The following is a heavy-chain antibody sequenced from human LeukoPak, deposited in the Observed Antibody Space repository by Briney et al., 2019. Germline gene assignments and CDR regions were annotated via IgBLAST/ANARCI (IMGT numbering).Heavy chain of an antibody. D-gene: IGHD3-3*01. CDR2: ISGSGGST. V-gene: IGHV3-23*01. Sequence: GGSLRLSCAASGFTFSSYAMSWVRQAPGKGLEWVSAISGSGGSTYYADSVKGRFTTSRDNSKNTLYLQMNSLRAEDTAVYYCAKDVWDDFWSGYYPEYFQHWGQGTLVTVSS. J-gene: IGHJ1*01. CDR3: AKDVWDDFWSGYYPEYFQH. CDR1: GFTFSSYA.